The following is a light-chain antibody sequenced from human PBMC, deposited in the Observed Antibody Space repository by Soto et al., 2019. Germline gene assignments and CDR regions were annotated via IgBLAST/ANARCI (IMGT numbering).Light chain of an antibody. Sequence: LVLTQSPDTLSLSPGERATLSCRASQTVRNSYLAWYQQKLGQPPRLVLYGTSNRATGIPARFSGRGSGTDFSLIISGLEPEDAAVYFCQQYNNWPPLTFGGGTKVEIK. CDR1: QTVRNSY. CDR2: GTS. V-gene: IGKV3-20*01. J-gene: IGKJ4*01. CDR3: QQYNNWPPLT.